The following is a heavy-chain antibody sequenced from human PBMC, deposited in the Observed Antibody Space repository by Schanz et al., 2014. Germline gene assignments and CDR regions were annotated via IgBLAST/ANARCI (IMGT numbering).Heavy chain of an antibody. Sequence: EVHLLESGGGLVEPGGSLRLSCATSGFSLDIFAVSWVRQAPGKGLEWVSSFNDGGVNKYYADSVKGRFTISSDNSKSTLNLQTSSLRAEDTAVYYCAKSQGSSFDSWGRGTLVAVSS. D-gene: IGHD6-13*01. CDR2: FNDGGVNK. J-gene: IGHJ4*01. CDR3: AKSQGSSFDS. CDR1: GFSLDIFA. V-gene: IGHV3-23*01.